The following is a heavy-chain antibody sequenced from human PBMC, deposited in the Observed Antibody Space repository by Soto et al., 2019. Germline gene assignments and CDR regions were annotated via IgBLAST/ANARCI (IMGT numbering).Heavy chain of an antibody. D-gene: IGHD1-1*01. CDR3: ARREQEGPELAH. J-gene: IGHJ5*02. CDR2: INSDGSST. CDR1: GFTFSSYW. V-gene: IGHV3-74*01. Sequence: EVQLVESGGNLIQPGGSLRLSCAASGFTFSSYWMHWVRQAPGKGLVWVSRINSDGSSTSYVDSVKGRFTISRDNAKNTLYLQMNSLSVEDTAVYYCARREQEGPELAHWGQGTLVTVSS.